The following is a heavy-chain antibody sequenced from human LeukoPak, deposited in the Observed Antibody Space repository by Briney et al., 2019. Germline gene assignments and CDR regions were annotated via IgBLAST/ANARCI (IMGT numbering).Heavy chain of an antibody. CDR3: SKSIVVVLAARYGLDV. CDR2: ICDGGDKT. CDR1: GFAFSSYA. Sequence: PGGSLRLSCAASGFAFSSYAMSWVRQAPGKGLEWVSAICDGGDKTYYTSSVKGRFTISRDNSKNTLYLQMYSLRAEDTAVYYCSKSIVVVLAARYGLDVWGQGTTVTVSS. V-gene: IGHV3-23*01. D-gene: IGHD2-2*01. J-gene: IGHJ6*01.